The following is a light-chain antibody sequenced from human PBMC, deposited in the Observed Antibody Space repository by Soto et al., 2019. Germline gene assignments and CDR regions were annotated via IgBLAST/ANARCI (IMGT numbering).Light chain of an antibody. CDR2: DAS. CDR1: QSVPNS. CDR3: QQHISWPLT. Sequence: EIVLTQSPATLSLSPGERATLSCRASQSVPNSLAWYQQKPGQAPRLLVYDASNRATGIPTRFSGSGSGTDFTLTISNLEPEDFAVYYCQQHISWPLTFGGGTKVEIK. V-gene: IGKV3-11*01. J-gene: IGKJ4*01.